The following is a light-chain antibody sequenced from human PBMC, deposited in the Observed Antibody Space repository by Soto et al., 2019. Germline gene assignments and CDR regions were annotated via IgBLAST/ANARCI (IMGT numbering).Light chain of an antibody. V-gene: IGKV3-15*01. J-gene: IGKJ2*01. CDR2: GAS. CDR3: QQYNNWPPRYT. Sequence: EIVMTQSPATLSVSPGERATLSCRASQSVSSNLAWYQQKPGQAPRLLIYGASTRATGIPARFSGSGSGKEFALTISSLQSEDFAVYYCQQYNNWPPRYTFGQGTKLELK. CDR1: QSVSSN.